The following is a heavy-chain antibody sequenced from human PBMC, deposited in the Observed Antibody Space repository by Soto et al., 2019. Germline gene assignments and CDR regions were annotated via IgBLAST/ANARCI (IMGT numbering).Heavy chain of an antibody. CDR3: ARGDSTDCSNGVCSFFYNHDMDV. J-gene: IGHJ6*02. V-gene: IGHV1-2*04. D-gene: IGHD2-8*01. CDR2: INPKSGGT. Sequence: ASVKVACKASGYSFTDYHIHWVRQAPGQGLEWLGRINPKSGGTSTAQKFQGWVTMTTDTSISTASMELTRLTSDDTAIYYCARGDSTDCSNGVCSFFYNHDMDVWGQGTTVTVS. CDR1: GYSFTDYH.